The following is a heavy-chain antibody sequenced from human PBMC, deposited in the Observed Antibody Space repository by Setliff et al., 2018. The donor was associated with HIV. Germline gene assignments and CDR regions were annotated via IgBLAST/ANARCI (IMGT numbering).Heavy chain of an antibody. Sequence: GGSLRLSCTGSGFTFSDHYIDWVRQAPGKGLEWVGRIRHKPDGSIPEYAASVKGRFTMSRDDSKTLAFLQMENVKTDDTAVYYCARGKPIFGVNNWFDPWGQGTLVTVSS. CDR3: ARGKPIFGVNNWFDP. J-gene: IGHJ5*02. CDR2: IRHKPDGSIP. D-gene: IGHD3-3*01. CDR1: GFTFSDHY. V-gene: IGHV3-72*01.